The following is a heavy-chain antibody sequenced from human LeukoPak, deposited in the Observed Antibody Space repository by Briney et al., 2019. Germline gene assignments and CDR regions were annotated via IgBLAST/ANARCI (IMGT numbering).Heavy chain of an antibody. CDR1: GGSISPHY. CDR3: TREVSTVTFDY. J-gene: IGHJ4*02. D-gene: IGHD4-17*01. Sequence: SETLSLTCTVSGGSISPHYWTWIRQTPGKGLEWIGYVYYNGLTSYNASLRRRLIQSVDTARNQVSLKLTSVTAADTAVYYCTREVSTVTFDYWGQGTLVTVSS. CDR2: VYYNGLT. V-gene: IGHV4-59*11.